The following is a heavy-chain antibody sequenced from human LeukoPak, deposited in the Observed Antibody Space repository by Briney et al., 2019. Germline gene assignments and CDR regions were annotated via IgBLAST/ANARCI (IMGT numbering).Heavy chain of an antibody. CDR2: ISSSSSYI. V-gene: IGHV3-21*01. CDR3: ARDPYSSGWYDY. CDR1: GFTFSSYS. J-gene: IGHJ4*02. Sequence: GGSLRLSCAASGFTFSSYSMNWVRQAPGQGLEWVSSISSSSSYIYYADSVKGRFTISRDNAKNSLYLQMNSLRAEDTAVYYCARDPYSSGWYDYWGQGTLVTVSS. D-gene: IGHD6-19*01.